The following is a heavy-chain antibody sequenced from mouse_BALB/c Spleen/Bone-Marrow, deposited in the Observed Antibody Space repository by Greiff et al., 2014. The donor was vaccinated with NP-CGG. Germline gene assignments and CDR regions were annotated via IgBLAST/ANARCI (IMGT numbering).Heavy chain of an antibody. CDR3: ARKYDYYYAMDY. D-gene: IGHD2-4*01. Sequence: VQLQQSGAELVMPGASVKMSCKASGYTFTDYWMHWVKQRPGQGLEWIGAIDTSDSYTSYNQKFKGKATLTVDESSSTAYMQLSSLTSEDSAVYDCARKYDYYYAMDYWGQGTSVTVSS. J-gene: IGHJ4*01. V-gene: IGHV1-69*01. CDR1: GYTFTDYW. CDR2: IDTSDSYT.